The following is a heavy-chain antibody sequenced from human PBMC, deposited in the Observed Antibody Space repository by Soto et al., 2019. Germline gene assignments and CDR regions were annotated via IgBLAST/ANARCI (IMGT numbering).Heavy chain of an antibody. V-gene: IGHV4-31*03. CDR3: ARWWSGSRQGFDP. D-gene: IGHD3-3*01. CDR2: IYYSGST. Sequence: QVQLQESGPGLVKPSQTLSLTCTVSGGSISSGDYYWSWIRQHPGKGLEWIGYIYYSGSTYYNPSPKTRVPISVDTSKNQFSLKLSSVTAADTAVYYCARWWSGSRQGFDPWGQGTLGTVSS. CDR1: GGSISSGDYY. J-gene: IGHJ5*02.